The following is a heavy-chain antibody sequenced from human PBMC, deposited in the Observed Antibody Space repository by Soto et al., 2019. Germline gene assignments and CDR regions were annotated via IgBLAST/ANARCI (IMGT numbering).Heavy chain of an antibody. Sequence: SETLSLTCTVSGGSISSYYWSWIRQPPGKGLEWIGYIYYSGSTNYNPSLKSRVTISVDTSKNQFSLKLSSVTAADTAVYYCARGGYDYVWGSYPPKDYYFDYWGQGTLVTVSS. D-gene: IGHD3-16*02. V-gene: IGHV4-59*01. CDR2: IYYSGST. CDR1: GGSISSYY. CDR3: ARGGYDYVWGSYPPKDYYFDY. J-gene: IGHJ4*02.